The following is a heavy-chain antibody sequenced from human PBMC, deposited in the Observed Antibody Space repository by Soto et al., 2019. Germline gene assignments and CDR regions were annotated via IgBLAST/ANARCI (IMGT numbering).Heavy chain of an antibody. V-gene: IGHV3-23*01. D-gene: IGHD6-13*01. Sequence: EGQLLESGGGLVQPGGALRLSCAASGFTFSSYAMSLGRQAPGEGGGWVSAISGSGGSTYYADSVKGRFTISRDNSKNTLYLQMNSLRAEDTAVYYCAKARYSSSHKDYYYYYGMDVWGQGTTVTVSS. CDR3: AKARYSSSHKDYYYYYGMDV. CDR2: ISGSGGST. J-gene: IGHJ6*02. CDR1: GFTFSSYA.